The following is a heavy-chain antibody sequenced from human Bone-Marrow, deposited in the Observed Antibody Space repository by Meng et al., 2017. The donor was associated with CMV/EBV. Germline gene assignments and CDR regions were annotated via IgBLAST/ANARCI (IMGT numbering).Heavy chain of an antibody. Sequence: GESLKISCAASGFTFSSYSMNWVRQAPGKGLEWVANLKQDGSEKFYVDSVKGRFTMSRDNAKNSLYLQMNSLRAEDTAVYYCARVSSSWYYYYGMDVWGQGTTVTVSS. J-gene: IGHJ6*02. CDR2: LKQDGSEK. V-gene: IGHV3-7*01. CDR1: GFTFSSYS. CDR3: ARVSSSWYYYYGMDV. D-gene: IGHD6-13*01.